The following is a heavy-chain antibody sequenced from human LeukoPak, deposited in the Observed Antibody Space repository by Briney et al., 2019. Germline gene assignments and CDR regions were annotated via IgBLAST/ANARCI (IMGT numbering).Heavy chain of an antibody. CDR1: GFTFSSYG. J-gene: IGHJ4*02. CDR2: IKSKTDGGTT. D-gene: IGHD2-21*01. V-gene: IGHV3-15*01. Sequence: PGGSLRLSCAASGFTFSSYGMHWVRQAPGKGLEWVGRIKSKTDGGTTDYAAPVKGRFTISRDDSKNTLYLQMNSLKTEDTAVYYCTTDSAYFPPAIDYWGQGTLVTVSS. CDR3: TTDSAYFPPAIDY.